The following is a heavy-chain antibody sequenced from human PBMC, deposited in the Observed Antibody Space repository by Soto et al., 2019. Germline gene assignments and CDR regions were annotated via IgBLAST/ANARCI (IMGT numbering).Heavy chain of an antibody. D-gene: IGHD5-12*01. Sequence: QVQLVESGGGVVQPGRSLRLSCRVFGNTLKNSGIHWVRQAPGKGLEWMAVISHDGSEQYYADSMKGRLNISRDNSKNTVNLQMNSLRGEDTAIYYCVKDRVPGAYGHYYGMDVWGQGTTVTVCS. CDR2: ISHDGSEQ. J-gene: IGHJ6*02. V-gene: IGHV3-30*18. CDR1: GNTLKNSG. CDR3: VKDRVPGAYGHYYGMDV.